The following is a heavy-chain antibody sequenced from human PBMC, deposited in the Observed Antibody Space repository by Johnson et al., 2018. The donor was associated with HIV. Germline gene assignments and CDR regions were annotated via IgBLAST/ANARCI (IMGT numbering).Heavy chain of an antibody. Sequence: VQLVESGGGLVQPGGSLRLSCAASGFTFSSYDMHWVRQAPGKGLEWVAVIWYDGSNKYYADSVKGRFTISRDNSKNSLYLQMNSLRAEDTAVYYCASTSSGWFYAFDIWGQGTMVTVSS. CDR2: IWYDGSNK. CDR3: ASTSSGWFYAFDI. D-gene: IGHD6-19*01. V-gene: IGHV3-33*08. J-gene: IGHJ3*02. CDR1: GFTFSSYD.